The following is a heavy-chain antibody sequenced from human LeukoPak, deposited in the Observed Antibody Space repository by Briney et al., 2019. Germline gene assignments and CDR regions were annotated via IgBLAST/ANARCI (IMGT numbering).Heavy chain of an antibody. J-gene: IGHJ3*02. V-gene: IGHV1-69*05. CDR2: IIPIFGTA. D-gene: IGHD3-16*01. CDR1: GGTFSSYA. Sequence: GASVKVSCKASGGTFSSYAISWVRQAPGQGLEWMGGIIPIFGTANYAQKFQGRVTITTDESTSTAYMGLSSLRSEDTAVYYCAKWGGDAFDIWGQGTMVTVSS. CDR3: AKWGGDAFDI.